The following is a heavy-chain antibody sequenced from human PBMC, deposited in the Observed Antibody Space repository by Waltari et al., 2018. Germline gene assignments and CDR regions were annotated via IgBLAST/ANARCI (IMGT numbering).Heavy chain of an antibody. V-gene: IGHV3-48*04. Sequence: EVQLVESGGGWAQPGGSVRLSCAASGFSFRSCSMNWVRQAPGKGLEWLSYISGSSFTNYYADSVKGRFTIARDNAENSVYLQMNSLRAEDTAVYYCARDVGYCSGGSCPAMDVWGKGTTVTISS. D-gene: IGHD2-15*01. J-gene: IGHJ6*04. CDR2: ISGSSFTN. CDR1: GFSFRSCS. CDR3: ARDVGYCSGGSCPAMDV.